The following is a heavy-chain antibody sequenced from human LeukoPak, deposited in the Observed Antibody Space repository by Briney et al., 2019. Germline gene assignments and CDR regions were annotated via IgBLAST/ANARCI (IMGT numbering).Heavy chain of an antibody. D-gene: IGHD2-8*01. CDR1: GGSSTGYY. J-gene: IGHJ4*02. CDR3: ARVSGYCTEGVCRLDY. CDR2: IDDSGNT. Sequence: PSETLSLTCAIYGGSSTGYYWTWIRQPPGKGLEWIGEIDDSGNTNYSPSLELESRITISVDTSKNQFSLQVNSVTAADTAVYYCARVSGYCTEGVCRLDYWGEGTLVTVSS. V-gene: IGHV4-34*01.